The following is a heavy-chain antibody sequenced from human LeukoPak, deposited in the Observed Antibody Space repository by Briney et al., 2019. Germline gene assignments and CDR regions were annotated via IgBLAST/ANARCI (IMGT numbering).Heavy chain of an antibody. Sequence: EASVKVSCKASGGTFSSYAISWVRQAPGQGLEWMGGIIPIFGTANYAQKFQGRVTITADESTSTAYMELSSLRSEDTAVYYCASEGVAASGYYFDYWGQGTLVTVSS. V-gene: IGHV1-69*13. J-gene: IGHJ4*02. D-gene: IGHD2-15*01. CDR1: GGTFSSYA. CDR2: IIPIFGTA. CDR3: ASEGVAASGYYFDY.